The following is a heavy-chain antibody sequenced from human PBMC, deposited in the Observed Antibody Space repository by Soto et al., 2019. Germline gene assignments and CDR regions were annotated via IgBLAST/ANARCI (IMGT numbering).Heavy chain of an antibody. V-gene: IGHV3-23*01. CDR3: AKEPVGPDWYFDL. CDR2: ISGSGIST. J-gene: IGHJ2*01. Sequence: DVQLLESGGGLVQPGGSLRLSCAASGFTFRSYAMSWVRQAPGKGLEWVSGISGSGISTHYADSVKGRFTVSRDNSNNTLYLQMNSLRAEDTAVYNCAKEPVGPDWYFDLWGRGTLFTVSS. CDR1: GFTFRSYA.